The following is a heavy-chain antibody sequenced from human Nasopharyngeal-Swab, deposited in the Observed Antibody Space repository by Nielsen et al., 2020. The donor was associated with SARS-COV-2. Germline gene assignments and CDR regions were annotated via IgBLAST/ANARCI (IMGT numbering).Heavy chain of an antibody. Sequence: GSLRLSCTVSGGSISSYYWSWVRQPPGKGLEWIGHIYYSGSTNYNPSLKTRVTISVDTSKNQFSLKLSSVTAADTAVYYCARGSSTNPLDYWGQGTLVTVSS. CDR2: IYYSGST. D-gene: IGHD2-2*01. J-gene: IGHJ4*02. CDR1: GGSISSYY. V-gene: IGHV4-59*01. CDR3: ARGSSTNPLDY.